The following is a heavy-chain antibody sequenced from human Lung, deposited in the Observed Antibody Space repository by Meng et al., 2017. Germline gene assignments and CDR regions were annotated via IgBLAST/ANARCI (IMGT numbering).Heavy chain of an antibody. CDR3: AREIGDYYDSSGYSDY. J-gene: IGHJ4*02. CDR1: GFTFSDYY. D-gene: IGHD3-22*01. CDR2: ISSSGSTI. Sequence: SLKISCAASGFTFSDYYMSWIRQAPGKGLEWVSYISSSGSTIYYADSVKGRFTISRDNAKNSLYLQMNSLRAEDTAVYYCAREIGDYYDSSGYSDYWGQGTLVTVSS. V-gene: IGHV3-11*01.